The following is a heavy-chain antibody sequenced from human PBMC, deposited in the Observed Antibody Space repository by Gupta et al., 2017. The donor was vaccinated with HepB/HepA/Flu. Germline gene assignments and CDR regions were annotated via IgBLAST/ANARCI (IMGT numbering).Heavy chain of an antibody. CDR2: INSDGNNR. CDR1: GFTSSTFS. V-gene: IGHV3-74*01. J-gene: IGHJ4*02. CDR3: VVFNSPDY. D-gene: IGHD2/OR15-2a*01. Sequence: QLVESGGGLVQPGGSLRLSCVASGFTSSTFSMHWVRQAPGKGLVWVSRINSDGNNRNYADSVKGRFTISRDNARNTLYLQMNSLRAEDTAVYYCVVFNSPDYWGQGTLVTVSS.